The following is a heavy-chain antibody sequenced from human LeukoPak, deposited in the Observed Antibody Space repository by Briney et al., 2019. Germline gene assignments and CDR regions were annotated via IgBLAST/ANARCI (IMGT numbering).Heavy chain of an antibody. CDR2: IIPIFGTA. D-gene: IGHD5-18*01. CDR1: GYSLTTYG. Sequence: SVKVSCKASGYSLTTYGITWVRQAPGQGLEWMGGIIPIFGTANYAQKFQGRVTITADESTSTAYMELSSLRSEDTAVYYCARDGYSYASDWGQGTLVTVSS. J-gene: IGHJ4*02. CDR3: ARDGYSYASD. V-gene: IGHV1-69*13.